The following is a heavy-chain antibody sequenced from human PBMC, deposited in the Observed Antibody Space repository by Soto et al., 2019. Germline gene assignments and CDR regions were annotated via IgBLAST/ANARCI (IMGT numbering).Heavy chain of an antibody. D-gene: IGHD4-17*01. J-gene: IGHJ5*02. CDR3: ARDPNGAKVTTTGGCFDP. V-gene: IGHV3-23*01. Sequence: VGSLILSCSGSGFNFSIPAMNWVRQAPGKGLEWVSSISARGVSRYYADSVKGRFTISRDNSKNTLSLQMNNLRVEDTAVYYCARDPNGAKVTTTGGCFDPWGQGTLVTVSS. CDR1: GFNFSIPA. CDR2: ISARGVSR.